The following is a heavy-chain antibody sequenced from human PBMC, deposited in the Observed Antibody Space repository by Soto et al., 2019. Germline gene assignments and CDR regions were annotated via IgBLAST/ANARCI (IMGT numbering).Heavy chain of an antibody. CDR1: GFIFSSYA. J-gene: IGHJ5*02. V-gene: IGHV3-30-3*01. CDR3: ARVSALRAFDP. Sequence: PGGSLRLSCAASGFIFSSYAMHWVRQAPGKGLEWVALISYDGSNKDYADSVKGRFTISRDNSKNTLYLQMNSLRAEDTAVYYCARVSALRAFDPWGQGTLVTVSS. D-gene: IGHD2-15*01. CDR2: ISYDGSNK.